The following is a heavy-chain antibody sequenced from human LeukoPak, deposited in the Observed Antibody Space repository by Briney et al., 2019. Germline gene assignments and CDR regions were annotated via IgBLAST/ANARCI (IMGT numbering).Heavy chain of an antibody. J-gene: IGHJ4*02. CDR1: GFTFSHGW. CDR2: IKTKVDGGTT. D-gene: IGHD5-12*01. Sequence: GGSLRLSCAASGFTFSHGWMSWVRQAPGKGLEWVGRIKTKVDGGTTDCAAPVKGRFTISRDDLKNTVYLQMNSLKTEDTAVYYCATDHGYTGYDYFDYWGQGTLVTVSS. CDR3: ATDHGYTGYDYFDY. V-gene: IGHV3-15*01.